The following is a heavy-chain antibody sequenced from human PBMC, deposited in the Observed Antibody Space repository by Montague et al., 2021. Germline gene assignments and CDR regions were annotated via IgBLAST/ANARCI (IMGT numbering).Heavy chain of an antibody. CDR2: ISYDGINK. J-gene: IGHJ1*01. CDR3: ARSLTSGLLAEYFQH. V-gene: IGHV3-30-3*01. Sequence: SLRLSCAASGFTFSSYSMHWVRQSPVQWLEWVSVISYDGINKYYSDSVKCRFTISRDNSKNTLYLQMNSLRAEDTAVYYCARSLTSGLLAEYFQHWGQGTLVTVSS. D-gene: IGHD6-19*01. CDR1: GFTFSSYS.